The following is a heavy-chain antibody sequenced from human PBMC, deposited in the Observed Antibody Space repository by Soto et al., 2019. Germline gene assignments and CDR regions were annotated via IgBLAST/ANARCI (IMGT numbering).Heavy chain of an antibody. CDR1: GGSISSSSYY. V-gene: IGHV4-39*02. CDR3: ARDIVVVPVPWGYYYYMDV. CDR2: IYYSGST. Sequence: PSDTLSLTCTVSGGSISSSSYYWGWIRQPPGKGLEWIGSIYYSGSTYYNPSLKSRVTISVDTSKNQFSLKLSSVTAADTAVYYCARDIVVVPVPWGYYYYMDVWGKGTTVTVSS. D-gene: IGHD2-2*01. J-gene: IGHJ6*03.